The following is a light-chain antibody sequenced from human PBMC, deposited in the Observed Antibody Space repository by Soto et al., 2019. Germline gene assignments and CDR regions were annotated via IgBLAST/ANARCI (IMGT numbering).Light chain of an antibody. V-gene: IGKV3-11*01. CDR1: QSVSSY. Sequence: EIVLTQSPAPLSLSPGERATLSCRASQSVSSYLVWYQQKPGQAPRLLIYDASNRATDIPARFSGSGSGTDFTLTISSLEPEDFAVYYWQQRSNWPITFGHGTRLEIK. J-gene: IGKJ5*01. CDR2: DAS. CDR3: QQRSNWPIT.